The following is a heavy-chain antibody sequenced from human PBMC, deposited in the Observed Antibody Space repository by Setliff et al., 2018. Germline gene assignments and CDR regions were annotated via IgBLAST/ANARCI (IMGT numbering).Heavy chain of an antibody. CDR2: ITSRGTTT. Sequence: GGSLRLSCAASGFIFSDYYMTWIRQAPGKGLEWVSYITSRGTTTFNADSVKGRFTISRDNAKNSLFLQMNSLRAEDTAVYYCARSSGWYDYWGQGTLVTVSS. CDR1: GFIFSDYY. J-gene: IGHJ4*02. V-gene: IGHV3-11*01. D-gene: IGHD6-19*01. CDR3: ARSSGWYDY.